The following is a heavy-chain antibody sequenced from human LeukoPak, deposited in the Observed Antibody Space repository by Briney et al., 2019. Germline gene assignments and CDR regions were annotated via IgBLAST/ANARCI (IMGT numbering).Heavy chain of an antibody. CDR1: GFTFSSYG. CDR3: AKDRYESGWRLNDY. J-gene: IGHJ4*02. D-gene: IGHD6-19*01. V-gene: IGHV3-30*18. CDR2: ISYDGSNK. Sequence: GGALRLSCAASGFTFSSYGMHWVRQAPGKGLEWVAVISYDGSNKYYADSVRGRFIISRDNSKNTLYLQMNSLRAEDTAVYYCAKDRYESGWRLNDYWGQGTLVAVSS.